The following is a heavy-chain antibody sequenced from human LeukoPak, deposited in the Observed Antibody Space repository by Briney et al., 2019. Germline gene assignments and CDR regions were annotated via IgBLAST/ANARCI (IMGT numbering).Heavy chain of an antibody. CDR1: GYTFTGYY. V-gene: IGHV1-2*02. Sequence: ASVKVSCKASGYTFTGYYMHWVRQAPGQGLEWMGWINPNSGGTNYAQKFQGRVTMTRDTSISTAYMELSRLRSDDTAVYYCARDQRIRLSYYYFDYWGQGTLVPVSS. J-gene: IGHJ4*02. CDR3: ARDQRIRLSYYYFDY. D-gene: IGHD5-18*01. CDR2: INPNSGGT.